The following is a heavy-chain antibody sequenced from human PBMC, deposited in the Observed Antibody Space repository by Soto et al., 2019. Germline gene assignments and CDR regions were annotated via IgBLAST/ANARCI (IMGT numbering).Heavy chain of an antibody. J-gene: IGHJ2*01. Sequence: SETLSLTCAVYGGSFSGYYWSWIRQPPGKGLEWIGEINHSGSTNYNPSLKSRVTISVDTSKNQFSLKLSSVTAADTAVYYCARGSVTIFGVVIRYWYFDLWGRGTLVTVSS. D-gene: IGHD3-3*01. CDR2: INHSGST. CDR3: ARGSVTIFGVVIRYWYFDL. CDR1: GGSFSGYY. V-gene: IGHV4-34*01.